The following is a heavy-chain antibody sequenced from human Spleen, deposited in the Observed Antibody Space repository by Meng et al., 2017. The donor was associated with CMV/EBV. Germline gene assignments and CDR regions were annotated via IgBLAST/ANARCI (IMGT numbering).Heavy chain of an antibody. CDR1: GFTFSPYS. CDR2: ISSSSTYI. J-gene: IGHJ3*02. Sequence: GESLKISCAASGFTFSPYSMNWVRQAPGKGLEWVSSISSSSTYIHYTDSVKGRFTISRDNAKNTLYLQMNSLRAEDTAVYYCTRPLAFLNAFDIWGQGTMVTVSS. V-gene: IGHV3-21*01. D-gene: IGHD3-3*02. CDR3: TRPLAFLNAFDI.